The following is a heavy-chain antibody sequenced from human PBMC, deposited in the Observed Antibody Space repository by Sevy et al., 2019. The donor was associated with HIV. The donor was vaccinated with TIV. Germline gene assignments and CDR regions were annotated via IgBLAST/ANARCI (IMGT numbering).Heavy chain of an antibody. CDR3: VKDRRSDAGCTREYFEH. CDR2: VHFDGNEK. D-gene: IGHD2-15*01. CDR1: GFSFSSYG. Sequence: GGSLRLSCAASGFSFSSYGMHWVRQPLGKGLEWVAFVHFDGNEKWYADSGKGRFTISRDNSKSTIFLQMDSLRIEDTAIYYCVKDRRSDAGCTREYFEHRGQGTLVTVSS. J-gene: IGHJ4*02. V-gene: IGHV3-30*02.